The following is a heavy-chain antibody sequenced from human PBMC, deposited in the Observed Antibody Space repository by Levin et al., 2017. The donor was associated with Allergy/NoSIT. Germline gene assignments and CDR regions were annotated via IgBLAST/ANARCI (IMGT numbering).Heavy chain of an antibody. J-gene: IGHJ6*02. Sequence: AGGSLRLSCVASGFPFSTYGIHWVRQAPGKGLEWVALITPDGSSKFFPDSVKGRFTISRDNSRNTLYLQMNSLRPEDTAVYYCAKGGDMDVWGQGSTVTVSS. CDR3: AKGGDMDV. CDR2: ITPDGSSK. D-gene: IGHD3-10*01. CDR1: GFPFSTYG. V-gene: IGHV3-30*18.